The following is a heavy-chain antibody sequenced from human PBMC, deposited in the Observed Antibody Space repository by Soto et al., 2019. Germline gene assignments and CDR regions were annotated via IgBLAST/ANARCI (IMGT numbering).Heavy chain of an antibody. Sequence: QVQLVQSGAEEKKPGASVKVSCKASGYTFTGYALHWMRQAPGQRLEWMGWINACNGNPKYSQKFQGRVTITRDTAASTAYLELSSVRSEHTAVYVCALAVAVPADVDYWGQGTRVTVA. V-gene: IGHV1-3*05. J-gene: IGHJ4*02. CDR2: INACNGNP. D-gene: IGHD6-19*01. CDR1: GYTFTGYA. CDR3: ALAVAVPADVDY.